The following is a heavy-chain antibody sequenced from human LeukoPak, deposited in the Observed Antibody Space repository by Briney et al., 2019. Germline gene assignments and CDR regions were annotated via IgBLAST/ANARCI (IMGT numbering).Heavy chain of an antibody. CDR3: ARVGGSYGWFDP. D-gene: IGHD1-26*01. CDR1: GYTFTRYD. J-gene: IGHJ5*02. CDR2: MNPNSGNT. V-gene: IGHV1-8*01. Sequence: ASVKVSCKASGYTFTRYDINWVRQATGQGLEWMGWMNPNSGNTGYAQKFQGRVTMTRNTSISTAYMELSSLRSEDTAVYYCARVGGSYGWFDPWGQGTLVTVSS.